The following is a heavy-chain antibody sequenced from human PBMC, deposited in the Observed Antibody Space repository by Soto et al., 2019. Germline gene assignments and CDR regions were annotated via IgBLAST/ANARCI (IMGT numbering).Heavy chain of an antibody. V-gene: IGHV3-9*01. D-gene: IGHD3-16*01. CDR1: GFTFDDYA. CDR2: ISGNSGSI. J-gene: IGHJ3*02. Sequence: EVQLVESGGGLGQPGRSLRLSCAASGFTFDDYAMHWVRQAPGKGLEWVSGISGNSGSIWYVDSVKGRFTISRDNAKNSLYLQMNSLKAEDTDLYYCTKVLRLSRGAFDIWGQGTKVTVSS. CDR3: TKVLRLSRGAFDI.